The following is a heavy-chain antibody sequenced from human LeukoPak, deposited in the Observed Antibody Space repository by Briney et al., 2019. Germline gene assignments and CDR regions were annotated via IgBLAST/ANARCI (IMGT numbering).Heavy chain of an antibody. CDR1: GGSISSYY. CDR2: IYTSGST. V-gene: IGHV4-4*09. Sequence: SETLSLTCTVSGGSISSYYWSWIRQPPGKGLEGIGYIYTSGSTNYNPSLKSRVTISVDTSKNQFSLKLSSVTAADTAVYYCARLTGEQQLPYYFDYWGQGTLVTVSS. CDR3: ARLTGEQQLPYYFDY. D-gene: IGHD6-13*01. J-gene: IGHJ4*02.